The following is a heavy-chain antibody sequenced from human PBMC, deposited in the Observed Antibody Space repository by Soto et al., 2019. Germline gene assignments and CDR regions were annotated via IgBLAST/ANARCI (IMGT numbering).Heavy chain of an antibody. CDR3: ARVQYDYYYYMDV. CDR1: GFTFSSYA. D-gene: IGHD4-4*01. CDR2: ISSNGGST. V-gene: IGHV3-64*01. J-gene: IGHJ6*03. Sequence: GGSLRLSCAASGFTFSSYAMHWVRQAPGKGLEYVSAISSNGGSTYYANSVKGRFTISRDNSKNTLYLQMGSLRAEDMAVYYCARVQYDYYYYMDVWGRGTTVTVSS.